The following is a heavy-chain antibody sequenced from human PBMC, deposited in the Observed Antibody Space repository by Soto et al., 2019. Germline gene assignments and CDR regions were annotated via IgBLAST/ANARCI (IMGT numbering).Heavy chain of an antibody. D-gene: IGHD3-3*01. CDR3: ARRFAIFGVVRAYMDV. Sequence: SETLSLTCTVSGGSISSSSYYWGWIRQPPGKGLEWIGSIYYSGSTYYNPSLKSRVTISVDTSKNQFSLKLSSVTAADTAVYYYARRFAIFGVVRAYMDVWGKGTTVTVSS. V-gene: IGHV4-39*01. CDR1: GGSISSSSYY. CDR2: IYYSGST. J-gene: IGHJ6*03.